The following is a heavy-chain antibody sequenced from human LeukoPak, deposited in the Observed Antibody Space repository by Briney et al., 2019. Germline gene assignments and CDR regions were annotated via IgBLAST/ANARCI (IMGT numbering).Heavy chain of an antibody. CDR2: IYYSGST. J-gene: IGHJ4*02. CDR1: GGSVSSGSYY. Sequence: PSETLSLTCTVSGGSVSSGSYYWSWIRQPPGKGLEWIGYIYYSGSTNYNPSLKSRVTISVDTSKNQFPLKLSSVTAADTAVYYCASASMVLPDYWGQGTLVTVSS. V-gene: IGHV4-61*01. D-gene: IGHD3-10*01. CDR3: ASASMVLPDY.